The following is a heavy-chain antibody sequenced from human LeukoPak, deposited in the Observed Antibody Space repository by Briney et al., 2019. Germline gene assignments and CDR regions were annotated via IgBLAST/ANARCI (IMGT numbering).Heavy chain of an antibody. D-gene: IGHD2-15*01. CDR1: GGSISSYY. J-gene: IGHJ5*02. V-gene: IGHV4-59*01. Sequence: KSSETLSLTCTVSGGSISSYYWSWIRQPPGKGLEWIGYIYYSGSTNYNPSLKSRVTISVDTSKNQFSLKLSSVTAADTAVYYCARRVTRYCSGGSCYSEPNWFDPWGQGILVTVSS. CDR2: IYYSGST. CDR3: ARRVTRYCSGGSCYSEPNWFDP.